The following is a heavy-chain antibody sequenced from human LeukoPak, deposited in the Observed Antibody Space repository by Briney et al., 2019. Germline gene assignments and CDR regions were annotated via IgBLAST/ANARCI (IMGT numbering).Heavy chain of an antibody. V-gene: IGHV3-15*01. J-gene: IGHJ4*02. D-gene: IGHD5-12*01. Sequence: GGSLRLSCAASGFTSSNAWMSWVRQAPGKGLEWVGRIKSKTDGGTTDYAAPVKGRFTISRDDSKNTLYLQMNSLKTEDTAVYYCTTDPKKSYDLDYWGQGTLVTVSS. CDR1: GFTSSNAW. CDR3: TTDPKKSYDLDY. CDR2: IKSKTDGGTT.